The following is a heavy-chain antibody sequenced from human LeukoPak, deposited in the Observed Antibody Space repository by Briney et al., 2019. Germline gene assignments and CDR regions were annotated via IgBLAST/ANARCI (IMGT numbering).Heavy chain of an antibody. CDR1: GGSISSYY. CDR3: ARPHLARSRVAFDI. CDR2: IYYSGST. J-gene: IGHJ3*02. V-gene: IGHV4-59*12. D-gene: IGHD5-12*01. Sequence: SETLSLTCTVSGGSISSYYWSWIRQPPGKGLEWIGYIYYSGSTNYNPSLKSRVTISVDTSKNQFSLKLSSVTAADTAVYYCARPHLARSRVAFDIWGQGTMVTVSS.